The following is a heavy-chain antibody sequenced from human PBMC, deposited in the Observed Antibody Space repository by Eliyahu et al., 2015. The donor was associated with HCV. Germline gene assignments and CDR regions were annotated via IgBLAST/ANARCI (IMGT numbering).Heavy chain of an antibody. J-gene: IGHJ3*02. CDR3: ARGGVPYDAFDI. CDR2: ISYDGSNK. Sequence: QVQLVESGGGVVQPGRXXXLSCAASGFTFSSYAXXWVRQAPGKGLEWVAVISYDGSNKYYADSVKGRFTISRDNSKNTLYLQMNSLRAEDTAVYYCARGGVPYDAFDIWGQGTMVTVSS. V-gene: IGHV3-30-3*01. CDR1: GFTFSSYA. D-gene: IGHD2-8*01.